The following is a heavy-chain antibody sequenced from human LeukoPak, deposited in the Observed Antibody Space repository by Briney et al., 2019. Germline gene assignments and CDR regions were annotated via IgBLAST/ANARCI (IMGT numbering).Heavy chain of an antibody. CDR2: ISSSSYI. CDR3: ARDWGYYDSSGYSRDY. J-gene: IGHJ4*02. Sequence: KPGGSLRLSCAASGFTFSSYSMNWVRQAPGKGLEWVSSISSSSYIYYADSVKGRFTISRDNAKNSLYLQMNSLRAEDTAVYYCARDWGYYDSSGYSRDYWGQGTLVTVSS. V-gene: IGHV3-21*01. D-gene: IGHD3-22*01. CDR1: GFTFSSYS.